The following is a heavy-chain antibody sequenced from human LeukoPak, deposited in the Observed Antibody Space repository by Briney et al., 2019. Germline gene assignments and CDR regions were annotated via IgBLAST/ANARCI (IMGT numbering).Heavy chain of an antibody. V-gene: IGHV4-4*09. Sequence: SETLSLTCNVSGASISDYYWSWVRQSPEKGLEWIASLLFRGTANYNPSLRSRVAISDDTSNNQFFLRLTSVTTTDTAVYYCARTGRRGYFDFWGRGTLVTVSS. CDR3: ARTGRRGYFDF. D-gene: IGHD1-14*01. CDR2: LLFRGTA. J-gene: IGHJ2*01. CDR1: GASISDYY.